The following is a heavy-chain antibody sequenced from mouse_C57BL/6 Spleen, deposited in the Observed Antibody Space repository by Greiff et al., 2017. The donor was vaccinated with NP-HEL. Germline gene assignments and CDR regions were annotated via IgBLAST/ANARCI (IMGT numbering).Heavy chain of an antibody. CDR3: ARLGGNYEYYFDY. CDR1: GYTFTSYT. J-gene: IGHJ2*01. D-gene: IGHD2-1*01. Sequence: VQLQQSGAELARPGASVKMSCKASGYTFTSYTMHWVNQRPGQGLEWIGYINPSSGYTKYNQKFKDKATLTADKSSSTAYMQLSSLTSENSAVYDCARLGGNYEYYFDYWGQGTTLTVSS. CDR2: INPSSGYT. V-gene: IGHV1-4*01.